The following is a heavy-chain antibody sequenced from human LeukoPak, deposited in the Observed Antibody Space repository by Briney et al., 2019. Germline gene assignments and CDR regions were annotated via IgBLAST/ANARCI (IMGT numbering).Heavy chain of an antibody. V-gene: IGHV1-2*02. CDR2: ISPNTGGT. Sequence: GASVKVSCKASGYTFTEYYLHWVRQAPGQGLEWLAWISPNTGGTKFAQKFQGRVTLTRDTSITTAYMELTRLRSADTAVYFCARGRDSGSRTYYFDFWGQGTLVTVSS. CDR3: ARGRDSGSRTYYFDF. J-gene: IGHJ4*02. D-gene: IGHD1-26*01. CDR1: GYTFTEYY.